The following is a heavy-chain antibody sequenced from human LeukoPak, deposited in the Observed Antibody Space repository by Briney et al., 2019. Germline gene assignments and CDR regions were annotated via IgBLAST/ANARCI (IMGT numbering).Heavy chain of an antibody. V-gene: IGHV1-8*01. CDR1: GYTFTSYD. CDR3: AREYSGYDVGRYGMDV. D-gene: IGHD5-12*01. CDR2: MNPNSGNT. Sequence: GASVKVSCKASGYTFTSYDINWVRQATGQGLEWMGWMNPNSGNTGYAQKFQGRVTMTRNTSISTAYMELSSLRSEDTAVYYCAREYSGYDVGRYGMDVWGQGTTVTVSS. J-gene: IGHJ6*02.